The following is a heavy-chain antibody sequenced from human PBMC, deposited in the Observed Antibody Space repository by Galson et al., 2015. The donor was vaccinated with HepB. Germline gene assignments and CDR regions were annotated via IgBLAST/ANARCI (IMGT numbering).Heavy chain of an antibody. Sequence: SLRLSCAASGFTFDDYGMNWVRQAPGKGLEWVAVISYDGSNKYYADSVKGRFTISRDNSKNTLYLQMNSLRAEDTAVYYCASGVSSGWYWGMWYWGQGTLVTVSS. CDR3: ASGVSSGWYWGMWY. V-gene: IGHV3-30*05. D-gene: IGHD6-19*01. J-gene: IGHJ4*02. CDR2: ISYDGSNK. CDR1: GFTFDDYG.